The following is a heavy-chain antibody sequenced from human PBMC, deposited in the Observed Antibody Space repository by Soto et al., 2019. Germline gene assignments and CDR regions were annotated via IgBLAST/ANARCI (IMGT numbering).Heavy chain of an antibody. V-gene: IGHV1-18*01. D-gene: IGHD6-19*01. Sequence: QVQLVQSGAEVKKPGASVKVSCKASGYTFTSYGISWVRQAPGQGLEWMGWISAYNGNTNYAQKLQGRVTMTTDTSPRTAYRELSSLRADDTAVYYGAREMAYSSGWPHDYWGQGTLVTVSS. J-gene: IGHJ4*02. CDR3: AREMAYSSGWPHDY. CDR1: GYTFTSYG. CDR2: ISAYNGNT.